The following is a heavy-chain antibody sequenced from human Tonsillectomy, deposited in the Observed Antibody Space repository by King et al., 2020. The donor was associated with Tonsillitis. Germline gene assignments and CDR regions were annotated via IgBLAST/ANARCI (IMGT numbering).Heavy chain of an antibody. CDR2: LNPNSGGT. V-gene: IGHV1-2*02. D-gene: IGHD3-3*01. J-gene: IGHJ4*02. CDR3: ARDSDNFWSGSRTAPDY. Sequence: QLVQSGAEVKKPGASMKVSCKASGYTFTGYYMYWVRQAPGQGLEWMGWLNPNSGGTNYAQKFQGRVTMTRDTSISTVYMELGRLRSDDTAVYYCARDSDNFWSGSRTAPDYWGQGTLVTVSS. CDR1: GYTFTGYY.